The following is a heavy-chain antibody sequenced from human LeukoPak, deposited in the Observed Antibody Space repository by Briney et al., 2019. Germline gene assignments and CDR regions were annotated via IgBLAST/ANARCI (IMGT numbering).Heavy chain of an antibody. Sequence: GRSLRLSCAASGFTFSSYAMHWVRQAPGKGLEWVAVISYDGSNKYYADSVKGRFTISRDNSKNTLYLQMNSLRAEDTAAYYCARDFRIVGATTYFDYWGQGTLVTVSS. CDR1: GFTFSSYA. CDR3: ARDFRIVGATTYFDY. V-gene: IGHV3-30-3*01. CDR2: ISYDGSNK. J-gene: IGHJ4*02. D-gene: IGHD1-26*01.